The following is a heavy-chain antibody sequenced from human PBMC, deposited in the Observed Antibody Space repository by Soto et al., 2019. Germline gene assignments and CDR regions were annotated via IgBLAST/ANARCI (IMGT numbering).Heavy chain of an antibody. CDR3: ARADYYGSSGYHLDY. D-gene: IGHD3-22*01. J-gene: IGHJ4*02. CDR1: GYPFTNFY. CDR2: INPSGGRT. V-gene: IGHV1-46*01. Sequence: QVQVAQSGAEVKRPGASVKVSCWASGYPFTNFYIHWVRQAPGQGLEWMGIINPSGGRTAYAQKFLGRVTMTSDTSTSTVYMEVSSLRSEDTAVYYCARADYYGSSGYHLDYWGQGTLVTVSS.